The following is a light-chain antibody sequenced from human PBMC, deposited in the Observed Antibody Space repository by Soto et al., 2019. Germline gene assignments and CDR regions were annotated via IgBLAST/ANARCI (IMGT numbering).Light chain of an antibody. Sequence: EIVMTQSPATLSVSPGERVTLSCRASQSVRSHVAWYQQKPGQVPRLLIYHASTRATDIPARVSGSGSGTEFTLTIHYLQPEDFAVYYCQQYHSWPLPFGGGTKVEIK. CDR1: QSVRSH. J-gene: IGKJ4*01. CDR3: QQYHSWPLP. V-gene: IGKV3D-15*01. CDR2: HAS.